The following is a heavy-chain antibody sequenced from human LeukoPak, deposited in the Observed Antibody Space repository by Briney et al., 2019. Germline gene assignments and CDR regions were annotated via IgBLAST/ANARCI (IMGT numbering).Heavy chain of an antibody. J-gene: IGHJ5*02. D-gene: IGHD3-9*01. CDR3: ARGLRFPRFLTLRNWFEP. V-gene: IGHV4-4*02. CDR2: ISHSGST. Sequence: SETLSFTCAVSTDSINSDNWWRWVRQPPGKGLEWIREISHSGSTKYNPSLKSRVTISVDTSKNQFSLKLSSVTAADTAVYYCARGLRFPRFLTLRNWFEPWGQGTLVTVSS. CDR1: TDSINSDNW.